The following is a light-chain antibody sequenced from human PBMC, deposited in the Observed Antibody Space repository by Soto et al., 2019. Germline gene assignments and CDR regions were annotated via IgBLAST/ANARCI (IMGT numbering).Light chain of an antibody. Sequence: QSALTQPASVSGSAGQSITIFCSGTMRDVGAYNLVSWYQQHPGTAPKLIIYEGRNRPSGISSRFSGSRSTNTASLTISGVPHEDERDYYCSAYTARSTLVFGGGTKLTVL. CDR3: SAYTARSTLV. J-gene: IGLJ3*02. CDR1: MRDVGAYNL. CDR2: EGR. V-gene: IGLV2-14*01.